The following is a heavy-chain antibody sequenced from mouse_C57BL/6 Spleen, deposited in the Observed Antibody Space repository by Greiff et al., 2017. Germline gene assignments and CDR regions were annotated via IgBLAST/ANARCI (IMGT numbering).Heavy chain of an antibody. V-gene: IGHV2-9-1*01. J-gene: IGHJ3*01. Sequence: QVQLMESGPGLVAPSQCLSISCTVSGFSLTSYAISWVRQPPGKGLEWLGVIWTGGGTNYYSALKTRLSISEDNSKSLAFLRMNSLQTDDTARDYCARNDYDAYWGQGTLVTVSA. CDR2: IWTGGGT. CDR3: ARNDYDAY. CDR1: GFSLTSYA. D-gene: IGHD2-4*01.